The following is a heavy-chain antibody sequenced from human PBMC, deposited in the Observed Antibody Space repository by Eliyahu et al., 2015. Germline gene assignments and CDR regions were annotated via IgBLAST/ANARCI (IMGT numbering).Heavy chain of an antibody. CDR1: GFTFSSYG. J-gene: IGHJ4*02. Sequence: QVQLVESGGGVVQPGRSLRLSCAASGFTFSSYGMHWVRQAPGKGLEWVAVISYDGSNKYYADSVKGRFTIPRDNSKNTLYLQMNSLRAEDTAVYYCAKHSGNYYDSSGYYYWGQGTLVTVSS. D-gene: IGHD3-22*01. V-gene: IGHV3-30*18. CDR2: ISYDGSNK. CDR3: AKHSGNYYDSSGYYY.